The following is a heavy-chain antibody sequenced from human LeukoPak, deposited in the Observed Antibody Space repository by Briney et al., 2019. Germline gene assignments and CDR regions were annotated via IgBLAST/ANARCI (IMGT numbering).Heavy chain of an antibody. CDR3: ARGNGFGELLFDFDY. J-gene: IGHJ4*02. D-gene: IGHD3-10*01. CDR2: ISSSSSTI. CDR1: GFTFSSYS. Sequence: GGSLRLSCAASGFTFSSYSMNWVRQAPGKGLEWVSYISSSSSTIYYADSVKGRFTISRDNAKNSLYLQMNSLRAEDTAVYYCARGNGFGELLFDFDYWGQGTLVTVSS. V-gene: IGHV3-48*04.